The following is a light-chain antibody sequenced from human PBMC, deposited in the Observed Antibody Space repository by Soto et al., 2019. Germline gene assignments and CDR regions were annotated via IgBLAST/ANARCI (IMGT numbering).Light chain of an antibody. Sequence: QSVLTQPPSASVSPGQSVTISCTGTSSDVGHYNYVSWYQHHPGKAPKLMIFEVTKRPSGVPDRFSGSKSGNTASLTVSGLQAEDEADYYCSSYADSNIFVFGTGTKVTVL. CDR2: EVT. J-gene: IGLJ1*01. CDR1: SSDVGHYNY. CDR3: SSYADSNIFV. V-gene: IGLV2-8*01.